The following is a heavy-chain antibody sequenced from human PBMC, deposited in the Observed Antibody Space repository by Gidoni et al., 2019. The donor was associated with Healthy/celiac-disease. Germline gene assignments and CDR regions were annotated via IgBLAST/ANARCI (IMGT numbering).Heavy chain of an antibody. CDR3: ASQGTMVRGVIKGRDY. V-gene: IGHV3-7*01. Sequence: EVQLVESGGGLVQPGGSLRLSCAASGFTFRSYWMSWVRQAPGKGLEWVANIKQDGSEKYYVDSVKGRFTISRDNAKNSLYLQMNSLRAEDTAVYYCASQGTMVRGVIKGRDYWGQGTLVTVSS. CDR2: IKQDGSEK. J-gene: IGHJ4*02. CDR1: GFTFRSYW. D-gene: IGHD3-10*01.